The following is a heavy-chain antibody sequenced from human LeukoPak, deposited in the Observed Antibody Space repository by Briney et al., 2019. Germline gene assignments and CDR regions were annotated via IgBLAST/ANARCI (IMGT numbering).Heavy chain of an antibody. J-gene: IGHJ6*02. Sequence: PGGSLRLSCAASGFTFSSYSMNWVRQAPGKGLEWVSSISSSSSYIYYADSVKGRFTISRDNAKNSLYLQMNSLRAEDTAVYYCARDSIVVVVAAMDVWGQGTTVTVSS. CDR3: ARDSIVVVVAAMDV. V-gene: IGHV3-21*01. CDR2: ISSSSSYI. D-gene: IGHD2-15*01. CDR1: GFTFSSYS.